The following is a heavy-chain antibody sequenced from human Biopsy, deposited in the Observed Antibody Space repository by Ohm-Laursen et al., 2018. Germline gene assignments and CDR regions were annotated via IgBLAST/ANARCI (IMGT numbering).Heavy chain of an antibody. CDR3: ATKLTGYFHH. Sequence: SSVKVSCKAPGGTFSNYGVNWVRQAPGQGLEWLGGNIPILGTGNYAQKFQDRVTVASDTSTSTATMELRSLRSDDTAVYYCATKLTGYFHHWGQGTLVSVSS. CDR2: NIPILGTG. J-gene: IGHJ1*01. V-gene: IGHV1-69*06. D-gene: IGHD3-9*01. CDR1: GGTFSNYG.